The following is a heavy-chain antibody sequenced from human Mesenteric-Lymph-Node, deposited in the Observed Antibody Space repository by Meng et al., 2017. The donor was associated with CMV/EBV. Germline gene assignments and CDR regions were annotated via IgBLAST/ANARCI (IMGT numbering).Heavy chain of an antibody. D-gene: IGHD3-10*01. J-gene: IGHJ6*02. CDR3: ARSSGSYLVGPPHHYYYYGMDV. CDR1: GGTFSSYA. CDR2: IIPIFGTA. V-gene: IGHV1-69*05. Sequence: SVKVSCKASGGTFSSYAISWVRQAPGQGLEWMGGIIPIFGTANYAQKFQGRVTITTDESTSTAYMELSSLRSEDMAVYYCARSSGSYLVGPPHHYYYYGMDVWGQGTTVTVSS.